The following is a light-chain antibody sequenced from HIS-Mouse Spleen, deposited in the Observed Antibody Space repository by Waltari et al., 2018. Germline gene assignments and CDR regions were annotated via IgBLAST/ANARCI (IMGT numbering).Light chain of an antibody. Sequence: QSVLTQPPSASGTPGQRVTISCSGSSSNIGSNYVYWYQQLPGTAPKPRVYRNTRRPSWVPDGFAGSRSGTSASLAISGLRSEDEADYYCAEWDDSLSGPVFGGGTKLNVL. V-gene: IGLV1-47*01. J-gene: IGLJ2*01. CDR1: SSNIGSNY. CDR2: RNT. CDR3: AEWDDSLSGPV.